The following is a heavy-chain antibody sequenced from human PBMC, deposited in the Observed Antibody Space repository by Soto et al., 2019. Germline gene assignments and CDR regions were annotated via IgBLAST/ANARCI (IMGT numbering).Heavy chain of an antibody. CDR1: GYTFTSYG. Sequence: QIQLMQSGAEVKKPGASVKVSCKASGYTFTSYGIHWVRQAPGQRLEWTGWINAGNGNTKYSEKSQGRVTITRDTSASTAYLERSSLRSEDTAVYYCARDPNDSSAYYHHYYYGMDVWGQGTTVTVSS. V-gene: IGHV1-3*01. CDR2: INAGNGNT. J-gene: IGHJ6*02. CDR3: ARDPNDSSAYYHHYYYGMDV. D-gene: IGHD3-22*01.